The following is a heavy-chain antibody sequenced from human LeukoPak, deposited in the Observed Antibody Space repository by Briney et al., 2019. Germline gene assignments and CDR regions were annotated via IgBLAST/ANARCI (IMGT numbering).Heavy chain of an antibody. CDR3: VRLRRNSDRSGFFYYYDY. Sequence: GGSLRLSCAASGFTFSDYSFNWVRQAPGKGLKWVSSVNTVSSYIYYADSVKGRFTISRDNAKNSLSLQMDSLRAEDTAVYYCVRLRRNSDRSGFFYYYDYWGQGTLVTVSS. CDR1: GFTFSDYS. CDR2: VNTVSSYI. D-gene: IGHD3-22*01. V-gene: IGHV3-21*01. J-gene: IGHJ4*02.